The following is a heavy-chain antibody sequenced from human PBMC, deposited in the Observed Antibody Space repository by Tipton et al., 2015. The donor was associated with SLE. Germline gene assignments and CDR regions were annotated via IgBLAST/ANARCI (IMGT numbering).Heavy chain of an antibody. Sequence: TLSLTCAVYGGSFSSYYWSWIRQPPGKGLEWIGYIYYGGSTNYNPSLKSRVTISVDTSKNQFSLKVRSVTAADTAVYYCARGPRVPGANGVYYYGMDVWGQGTTVTVSS. CDR3: ARGPRVPGANGVYYYGMDV. V-gene: IGHV4-59*12. CDR2: IYYGGST. D-gene: IGHD1-26*01. CDR1: GGSFSSYY. J-gene: IGHJ6*02.